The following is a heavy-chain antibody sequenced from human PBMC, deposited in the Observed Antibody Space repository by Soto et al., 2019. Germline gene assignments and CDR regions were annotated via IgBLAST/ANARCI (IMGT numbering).Heavy chain of an antibody. Sequence: SETLSLTCSVSGESIGSGGHYWNWIRQRPEKGLEWIGYIYYSGSTHYNPSLRSRLTISLDTSKNQFFLRLVSVTAADTALYYCARDQALAPTVWGYRGQGIQVTVSS. CDR1: GESIGSGGHY. CDR2: IYYSGST. CDR3: ARDQALAPTVWGY. D-gene: IGHD7-27*01. V-gene: IGHV4-31*03. J-gene: IGHJ4*02.